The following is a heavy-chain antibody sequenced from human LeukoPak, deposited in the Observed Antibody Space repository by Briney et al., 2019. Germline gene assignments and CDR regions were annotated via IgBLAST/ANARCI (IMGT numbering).Heavy chain of an antibody. V-gene: IGHV4-31*03. D-gene: IGHD3-22*01. CDR3: ARELESSGIDY. J-gene: IGHJ4*02. CDR1: GGSISSGGYY. Sequence: SQTLSLTCTVSGGSISSGGYYWSWIRQHPGKGLEWIGYIYHSGSTYYNPSLKSRVTISVDTSKNQFSLKLSSVTAADTAVYYCARELESSGIDYWGQGTLVTVSS. CDR2: IYHSGST.